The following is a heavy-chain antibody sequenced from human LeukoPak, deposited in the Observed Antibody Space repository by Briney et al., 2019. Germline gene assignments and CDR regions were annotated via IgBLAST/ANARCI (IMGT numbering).Heavy chain of an antibody. Sequence: SETLSLTCTVSGGSISSSSYYWGWIRQPPGKGLEWIGSIYYSGSTYYNPSLKSRVTISVDTSKNQFSLKLSSVTAADTAVYYCATGRGGIVVVNWFDPWGQGTLVTVSS. CDR1: GGSISSSSYY. D-gene: IGHD2-2*01. CDR3: ATGRGGIVVVNWFDP. V-gene: IGHV4-39*01. J-gene: IGHJ5*02. CDR2: IYYSGST.